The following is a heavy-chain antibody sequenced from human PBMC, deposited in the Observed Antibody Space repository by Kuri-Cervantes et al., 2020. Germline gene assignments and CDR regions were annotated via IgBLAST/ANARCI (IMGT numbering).Heavy chain of an antibody. V-gene: IGHV4-39*01. Sequence: SETLSLTCTVSGGSISSYYWGWIRRPPGKGLEWIGSIYYSGSTYYNPSLKSRVTISVDTSKNQFSLKLSSVTAADTAVYYCASPALGSGRIDAFDIWGQGTMVTVSS. J-gene: IGHJ3*02. D-gene: IGHD3-10*01. CDR3: ASPALGSGRIDAFDI. CDR1: GGSISSYY. CDR2: IYYSGST.